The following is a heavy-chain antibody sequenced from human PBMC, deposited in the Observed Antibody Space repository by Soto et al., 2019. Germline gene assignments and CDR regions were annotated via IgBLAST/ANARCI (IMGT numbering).Heavy chain of an antibody. Sequence: KASETLSLTCTFSGGSISSGSYYWGWIRQPPGKGLEWIGTIYYSGSTYYHPSLRSRITLSVDTSKNQFSLKLTSVTAADTAVYYCARLEGYCSGGTCYRTSGWFDPWGQGTPVTVSS. CDR1: GGSISSGSYY. D-gene: IGHD2-15*01. CDR3: ARLEGYCSGGTCYRTSGWFDP. CDR2: IYYSGST. V-gene: IGHV4-39*01. J-gene: IGHJ5*02.